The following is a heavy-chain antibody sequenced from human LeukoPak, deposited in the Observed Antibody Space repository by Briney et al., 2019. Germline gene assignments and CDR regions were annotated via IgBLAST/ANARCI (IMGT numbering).Heavy chain of an antibody. J-gene: IGHJ4*02. CDR1: GFSVTSYG. V-gene: IGHV3-23*01. CDR3: AQGYSSGWFPY. Sequence: GGSLRLSCAVSGFSVTSYGMSWVRQAPGKGLEWISAISLNGNTTYYADSVKGRFIISRDNSENKLYLQMNSLRTEDTAVYYCAQGYSSGWFPYWGQGSLVSVSS. CDR2: ISLNGNTT. D-gene: IGHD6-19*01.